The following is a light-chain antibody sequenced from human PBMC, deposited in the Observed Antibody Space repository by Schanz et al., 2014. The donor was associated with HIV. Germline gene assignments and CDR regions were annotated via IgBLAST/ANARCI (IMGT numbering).Light chain of an antibody. J-gene: IGKJ4*01. CDR1: QSVLYNSNNKNY. V-gene: IGKV4-1*01. CDR3: QQFRTIPLT. Sequence: DIVMTQSPDSLAVSLGERATINCKSSQSVLYNSNNKNYLAWYQQKPGQPPKLLIYWASTRESGVPDRFSGSGSGTDFTLTISSLQAEDVAVYYCQQFRTIPLTFGGGTKVEIK. CDR2: WAS.